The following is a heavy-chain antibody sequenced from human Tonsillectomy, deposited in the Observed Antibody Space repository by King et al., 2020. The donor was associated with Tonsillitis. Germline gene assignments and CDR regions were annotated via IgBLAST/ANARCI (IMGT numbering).Heavy chain of an antibody. D-gene: IGHD2-21*02. CDR1: VGSISSTSYY. CDR2: IYYSGST. Sequence: QLQESGPGLVKPSETLSLTCTVSVGSISSTSYYWGWIRQPPGKGLEWIGGIYYSGSTSYNPSLQSRVTISVDTPKNQFSLKMRSVTAADTAVYFCASHYCGGDCYPIAAFFDFWGQGTLVTVSS. V-gene: IGHV4-39*01. J-gene: IGHJ4*02. CDR3: ASHYCGGDCYPIAAFFDF.